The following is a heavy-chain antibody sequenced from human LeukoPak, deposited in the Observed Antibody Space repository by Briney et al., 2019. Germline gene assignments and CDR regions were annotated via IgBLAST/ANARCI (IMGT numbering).Heavy chain of an antibody. CDR3: AKDLTMIVVVITTGRG. CDR1: GFTFSSYA. V-gene: IGHV3-23*01. J-gene: IGHJ4*02. CDR2: ISGSGGST. D-gene: IGHD3-22*01. Sequence: GGSLRLSCAASGFTFSSYAMSWVRQAPGKGLEWVSAISGSGGSTYYADSVKGRFTISRDNSKNTLYLQMNSLRAEDTAVYYCAKDLTMIVVVITTGRGWGQGTLVTVSS.